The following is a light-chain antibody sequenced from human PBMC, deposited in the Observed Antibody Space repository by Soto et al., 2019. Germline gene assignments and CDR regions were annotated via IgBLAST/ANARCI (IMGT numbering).Light chain of an antibody. Sequence: QSVLTQPASVSGSPGQSITISCTGTSSDVGGYNYVSWYQQHPGKAPKLMIYDVSNRPSGVSNRFSGSKSGNTASLTISGLQAEDEADYYCSSYTSSSPWVFGTGTKDTVL. CDR3: SSYTSSSPWV. V-gene: IGLV2-14*01. J-gene: IGLJ1*01. CDR2: DVS. CDR1: SSDVGGYNY.